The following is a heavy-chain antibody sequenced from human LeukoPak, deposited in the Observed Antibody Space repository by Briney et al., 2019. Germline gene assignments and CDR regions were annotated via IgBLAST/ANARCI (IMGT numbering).Heavy chain of an antibody. V-gene: IGHV3-23*01. Sequence: GGSLRLSCAASGFTFTNYAVMWVRQAPGQGLECVSAITRGGYTKYADSVKGRFTISRDNSKNKLYLQMNSLRTEDTAQYFCARDPNGDYIGAFEFWGQGTGVTVSS. CDR2: ITRGGYT. CDR1: GFTFTNYA. CDR3: ARDPNGDYIGAFEF. D-gene: IGHD4-17*01. J-gene: IGHJ3*01.